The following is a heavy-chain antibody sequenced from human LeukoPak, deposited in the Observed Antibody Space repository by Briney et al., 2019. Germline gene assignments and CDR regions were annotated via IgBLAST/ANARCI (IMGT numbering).Heavy chain of an antibody. J-gene: IGHJ6*02. CDR3: AREGTDSSSWAYYGMDV. CDR1: GYTFTGYY. CDR2: INPNSGGA. D-gene: IGHD6-13*01. V-gene: IGHV1-2*04. Sequence: ASGKVSCKASGYTFTGYYMHWVRQAPGQGLEWTGWINPNSGGANYAQKFQGWVTMTRDTSISTAYMELSRLRSEDTAVYYCAREGTDSSSWAYYGMDVWGQGTTVTVSS.